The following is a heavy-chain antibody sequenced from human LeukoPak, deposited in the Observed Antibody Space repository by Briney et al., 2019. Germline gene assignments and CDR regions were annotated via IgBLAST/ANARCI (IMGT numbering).Heavy chain of an antibody. CDR2: IIPIFGTA. D-gene: IGHD6-13*01. Sequence: GASVKVSCKASGGTFSSYAISWVRQAPGQGLEWMGGIIPIFGTANYAQKFQGRVTITADESTSTAYMELSSLRSEDTAVYYCASQLVRTNIYYYYYGMDVWGQGTTVTVSS. J-gene: IGHJ6*02. CDR3: ASQLVRTNIYYYYYGMDV. V-gene: IGHV1-69*13. CDR1: GGTFSSYA.